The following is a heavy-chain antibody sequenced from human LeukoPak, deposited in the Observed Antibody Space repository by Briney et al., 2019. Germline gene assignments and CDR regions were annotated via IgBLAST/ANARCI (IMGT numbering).Heavy chain of an antibody. D-gene: IGHD3-10*01. CDR3: ARGNVILWFGESNGPYYLDY. CDR2: ISSSSGYI. CDR1: GFTFSSYS. J-gene: IGHJ4*02. V-gene: IGHV3-21*01. Sequence: GGSLRLSCAASGFTFSSYSMNWVRQAPGKGLEWVSSISSSSGYIHYGDSVKGRFTTSRDNAKNTLYLQMNSLRAEDTAVYFCARGNVILWFGESNGPYYLDYWGQGTLATVSS.